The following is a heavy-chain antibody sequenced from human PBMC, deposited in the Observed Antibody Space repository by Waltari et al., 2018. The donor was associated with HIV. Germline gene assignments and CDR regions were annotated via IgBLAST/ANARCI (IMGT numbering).Heavy chain of an antibody. V-gene: IGHV2-5*02. CDR1: GFSLTSTGVG. Sequence: QIALKESGPTLVKPTQTLTLTCTFSGFSLTSTGVGVGWIRQPPGQALEWLALIYLDDDERYSPSLKSRLTITKDTSKNQVVLTMTNMDPVDTATYYCAHRCVWFGQSHPNFFDYWGQGTLVTVAS. CDR2: IYLDDDE. J-gene: IGHJ4*02. D-gene: IGHD3-10*01. CDR3: AHRCVWFGQSHPNFFDY.